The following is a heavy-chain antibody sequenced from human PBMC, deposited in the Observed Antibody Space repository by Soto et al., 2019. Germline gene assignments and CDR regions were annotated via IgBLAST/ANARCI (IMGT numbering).Heavy chain of an antibody. CDR1: GGTFSSYA. CDR3: AREGVNDYGGNSGIDY. J-gene: IGHJ4*02. Sequence: SVKVSCKASGGTFSSYAISWVRQAPGQGLEWMGGIIPIFGTANYAQKFQGRVTITADKSTSTAYMELSSLRSEDTAVYYCAREGVNDYGGNSGIDYWGQGTLVTAPQ. CDR2: IIPIFGTA. D-gene: IGHD4-17*01. V-gene: IGHV1-69*06.